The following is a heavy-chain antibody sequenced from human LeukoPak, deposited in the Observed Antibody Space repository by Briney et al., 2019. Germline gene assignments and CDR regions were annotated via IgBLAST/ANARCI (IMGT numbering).Heavy chain of an antibody. Sequence: PGGSLRLSCAASGFTFSSYWMSWVRQAPGKGLEWVANIKQDGSEKYYVDSVKGRFTISRDNAKNSLYLQMNSLTVEDTALYYCTRVTSWRTGFDYWGLGTLVTVSS. J-gene: IGHJ4*02. D-gene: IGHD1-1*01. V-gene: IGHV3-7*03. CDR3: TRVTSWRTGFDY. CDR2: IKQDGSEK. CDR1: GFTFSSYW.